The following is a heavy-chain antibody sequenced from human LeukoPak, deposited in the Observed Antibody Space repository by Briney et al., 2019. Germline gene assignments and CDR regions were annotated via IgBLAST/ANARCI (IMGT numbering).Heavy chain of an antibody. CDR2: IKEDGRET. Sequence: GGSLRLSCAASGFTFSTYGMSWVRQAPGKGLEWVATIKEDGRETYYVDSVKGRFTISRDNAKNSLYLQMSRLRAEDTAVYYCARDPLRRYDYWGQGTLLTVSS. CDR1: GFTFSTYG. V-gene: IGHV3-7*01. J-gene: IGHJ4*02. CDR3: ARDPLRRYDY.